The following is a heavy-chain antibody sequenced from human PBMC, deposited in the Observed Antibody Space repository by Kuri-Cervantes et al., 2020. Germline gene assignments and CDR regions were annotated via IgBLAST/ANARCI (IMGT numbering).Heavy chain of an antibody. Sequence: GVLKISCAASGFTFSSYAVSWVRQAPGKGLEWVSAISGSGSSTYYADSVKGRFTISRHNSKNTLYLQMNSLRTEDTAVYYCTSLSGQIAAAGSGDMDVWGKGTTVTVSS. CDR1: GFTFSSYA. J-gene: IGHJ6*03. D-gene: IGHD6-13*01. CDR3: TSLSGQIAAAGSGDMDV. V-gene: IGHV3-23*01. CDR2: ISGSGSST.